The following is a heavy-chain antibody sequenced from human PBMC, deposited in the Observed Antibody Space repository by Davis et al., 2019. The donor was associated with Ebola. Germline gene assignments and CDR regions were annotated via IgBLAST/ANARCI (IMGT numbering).Heavy chain of an antibody. CDR2: ISAYNGNT. J-gene: IGHJ3*02. V-gene: IGHV1-18*01. CDR1: GYTFTSYG. CDR3: ARDAVVVVVAAQRDAFDI. Sequence: AASVKVSCKASGYTFTSYGISWVRQAPGQGLDWMGWISAYNGNTNYAQKLQGRVTMTTDTSTSTAYMEVRSLRSDDTAVYYCARDAVVVVVAAQRDAFDIWGQGTMVTVSS. D-gene: IGHD2-15*01.